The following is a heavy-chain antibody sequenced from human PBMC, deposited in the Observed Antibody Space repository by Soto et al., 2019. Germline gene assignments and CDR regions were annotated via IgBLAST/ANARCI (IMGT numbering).Heavy chain of an antibody. Sequence: GGSLRLSCAASGFTFGNAWMSWVRQAPGKGLEWVGRIKSKTDGGTTDYAAPVKGRFTISRDDSKNTLYLQMNSLKTEDTAVYYCTTDPYYDFWSGYHYYYYGMDVWGQGTTVTVSS. CDR2: IKSKTDGGTT. V-gene: IGHV3-15*01. J-gene: IGHJ6*02. CDR1: GFTFGNAW. D-gene: IGHD3-3*01. CDR3: TTDPYYDFWSGYHYYYYGMDV.